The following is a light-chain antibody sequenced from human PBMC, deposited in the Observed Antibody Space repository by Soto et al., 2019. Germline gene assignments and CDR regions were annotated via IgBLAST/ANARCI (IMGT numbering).Light chain of an antibody. Sequence: QSALTQPRSVSGSPGQSVTISCTGTSSDVGGYDYVSWYQQHPGKGPKIMIYDVTKRPSGVPDRFSGSKSGNTASLTISGLQADDEADYYCCSYAGSYFGVFGTGTKLTVL. V-gene: IGLV2-11*01. J-gene: IGLJ1*01. CDR1: SSDVGGYDY. CDR3: CSYAGSYFGV. CDR2: DVT.